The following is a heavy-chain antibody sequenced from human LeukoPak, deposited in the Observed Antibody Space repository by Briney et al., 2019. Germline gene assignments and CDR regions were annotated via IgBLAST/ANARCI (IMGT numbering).Heavy chain of an antibody. Sequence: PSETLSLTCTVSGGSISSYYWSWIRQPPGKGLEWIGEINHSGSTNYNPSLKSRVTISVDTSKNQFSLKLSSVTAADTAVYYCARGRIAAPSKFDYWGQGTLVTVSS. CDR2: INHSGST. J-gene: IGHJ4*02. CDR1: GGSISSYY. V-gene: IGHV4-34*01. CDR3: ARGRIAAPSKFDY. D-gene: IGHD6-6*01.